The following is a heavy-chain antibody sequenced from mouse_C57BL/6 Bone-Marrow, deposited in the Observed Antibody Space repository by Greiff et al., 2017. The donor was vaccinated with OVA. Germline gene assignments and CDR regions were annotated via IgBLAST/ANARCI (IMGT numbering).Heavy chain of an antibody. CDR1: GYSITSGYY. Sequence: EVQLQESGPGLVKPSQSLSLTCSVTGYSITSGYYWNWIRQFPGNKLEWIGYISYDGSNNYNPSLKNRISITRDTSKNQFFLKLNSVTTEDTATYYCAREGALLDYWGQGTTLTVSS. V-gene: IGHV3-6*01. CDR2: ISYDGSN. CDR3: AREGALLDY. J-gene: IGHJ2*01.